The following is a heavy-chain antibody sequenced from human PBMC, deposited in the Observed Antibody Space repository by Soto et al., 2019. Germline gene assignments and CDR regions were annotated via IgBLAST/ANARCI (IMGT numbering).Heavy chain of an antibody. J-gene: IGHJ5*02. CDR2: ISYDGSNK. D-gene: IGHD2-2*01. Sequence: PGGSLRLSCAASGFTFSSYAMHWVRQAPGKGLEWVAVISYDGSNKYYADSVKGRFTISRDNSKNTLYLQMNSLRAEDTAVYYCAKGGQLLPRGWFDPWGQGILVTGSS. CDR3: AKGGQLLPRGWFDP. V-gene: IGHV3-30-3*01. CDR1: GFTFSSYA.